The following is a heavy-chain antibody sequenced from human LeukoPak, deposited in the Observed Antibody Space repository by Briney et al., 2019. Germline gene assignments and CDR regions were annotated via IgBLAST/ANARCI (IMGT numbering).Heavy chain of an antibody. CDR1: GGSISSGDYY. CDR2: IYYSGST. Sequence: MPSQTLSLTCTVSGGSISSGDYYWSWIRQPPGKGLEWIGYIYYSGSTYYNPSLKGRVTISVDTSKNQFSLKLSSVTAADTAVYYCARDRQLLYLSAFDIWGQGTMVTVSS. J-gene: IGHJ3*02. V-gene: IGHV4-30-4*08. D-gene: IGHD2-2*02. CDR3: ARDRQLLYLSAFDI.